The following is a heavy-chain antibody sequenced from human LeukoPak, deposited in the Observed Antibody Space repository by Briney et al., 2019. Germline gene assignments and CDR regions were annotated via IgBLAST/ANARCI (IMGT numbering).Heavy chain of an antibody. CDR3: ARDPSNSGYDYLYYFDY. CDR1: GYTFTGYY. CDR2: INPDNGGT. J-gene: IGHJ4*02. Sequence: ASVKVSCKASGYTFTGYYMHWVRQDPGQGLEWMGWINPDNGGTNYAQKFQGRVTMTRDMSISTACMELSRLRSDDTAVYYCARDPSNSGYDYLYYFDYWGQGTLVTVSS. V-gene: IGHV1-2*02. D-gene: IGHD5-12*01.